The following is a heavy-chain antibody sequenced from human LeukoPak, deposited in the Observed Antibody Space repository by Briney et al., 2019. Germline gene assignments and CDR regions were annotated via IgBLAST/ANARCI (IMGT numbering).Heavy chain of an antibody. CDR3: AKFETTVTTSFAY. V-gene: IGHV3-23*01. CDR2: ISGGGGST. CDR1: GFTFSSYG. Sequence: QPGGSLRRSCAASGFTFSSYGMSWVRQAPGKGLEWVSAISGGGGSTYYADSVKGRFTISRDNSKNTLYLQMNSLRAEDTAVYYCAKFETTVTTSFAYWGQGTLVTVSS. D-gene: IGHD4-17*01. J-gene: IGHJ4*02.